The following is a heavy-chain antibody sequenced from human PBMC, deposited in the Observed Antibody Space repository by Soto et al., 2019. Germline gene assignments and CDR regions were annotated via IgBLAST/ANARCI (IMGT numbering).Heavy chain of an antibody. J-gene: IGHJ6*02. CDR2: TYYRSKWYN. Sequence: TLSLTCAISGDSVSSNSAAWNWIRQSPSRGLEWLGRTYYRSKWYNDYAVSVKSRITINPDTSKNQFSLQLNSVTPEDTAVYYCARGYYDSSGYFDYYYGMDVWGQGTTVTVSS. V-gene: IGHV6-1*01. D-gene: IGHD3-22*01. CDR3: ARGYYDSSGYFDYYYGMDV. CDR1: GDSVSSNSAA.